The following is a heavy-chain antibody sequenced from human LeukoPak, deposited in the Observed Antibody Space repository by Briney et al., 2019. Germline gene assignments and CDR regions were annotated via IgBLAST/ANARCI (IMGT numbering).Heavy chain of an antibody. V-gene: IGHV3-23*01. J-gene: IGHJ3*01. CDR3: AKVQRSTTSRGAFDL. Sequence: PGGSLRLSCAASGFTFSSYAMSWVRQAPGKGLEWVSGITGGGGSTYDADSMKGRFTISRDNSKNTLYLQMNGLRVEDTALYYCAKVQRSTTSRGAFDLWGQGTMVSVSS. CDR2: ITGGGGST. D-gene: IGHD2/OR15-2a*01. CDR1: GFTFSSYA.